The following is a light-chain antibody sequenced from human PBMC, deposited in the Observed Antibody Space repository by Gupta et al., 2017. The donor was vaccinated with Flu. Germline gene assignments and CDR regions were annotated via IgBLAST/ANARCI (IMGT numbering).Light chain of an antibody. J-gene: IGKJ2*01. CDR2: AAS. CDR3: QQYYSYPLT. CDR1: QGISSY. V-gene: IGKV1-8*01. Sequence: IQMTQSPSSVSASLGDRVTITCRASQGISSYLAWYQQKPGKAPKLLIYAASTLQSGVPSRFSGSGSGTDFTLTISCLQSEDFATYYCQQYYSYPLTFGQGTKLEIK.